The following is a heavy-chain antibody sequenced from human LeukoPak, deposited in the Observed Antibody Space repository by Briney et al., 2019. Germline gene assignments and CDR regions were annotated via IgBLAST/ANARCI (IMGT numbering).Heavy chain of an antibody. Sequence: GGSLRLSCAASGFTFSSYSMHWVRQAPGKGLVWVSRINTDGSSTSYADSVKGRFTISRDNAKNTLYLQMNSLRAEDTAVYYCARVRITFVGVIPLHPYYFDYWGQGTLVTVSS. J-gene: IGHJ4*02. V-gene: IGHV3-74*01. CDR3: ARVRITFVGVIPLHPYYFDY. CDR2: INTDGSST. CDR1: GFTFSSYS. D-gene: IGHD3-16*02.